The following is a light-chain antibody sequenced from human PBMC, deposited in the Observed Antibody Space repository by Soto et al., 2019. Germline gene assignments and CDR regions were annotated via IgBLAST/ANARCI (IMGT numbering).Light chain of an antibody. Sequence: QSALTQPASVSGSPGQSITISCTGASSDVGDYNYVSWYQQHPGKAPKLMIYDVSNRPSGVSNRFSGSKSGNTASLTISGLQAEDEADYYCSSYTRSSTLVVFGGGTKVTVL. CDR2: DVS. CDR1: SSDVGDYNY. J-gene: IGLJ2*01. V-gene: IGLV2-14*01. CDR3: SSYTRSSTLVV.